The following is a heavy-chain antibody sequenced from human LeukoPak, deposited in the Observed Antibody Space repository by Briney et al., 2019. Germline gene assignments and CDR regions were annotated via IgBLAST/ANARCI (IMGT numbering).Heavy chain of an antibody. CDR3: VALAR. J-gene: IGHJ4*02. D-gene: IGHD3-3*02. Sequence: ASVKLSCKTSGYTFINYDINWVRQASGQGLEWMGYVTPDSGNTGYAQKFRGRITITSDTSKSTAYMDLSSLKSDDTAVYYCVALARWGQGTLVTVSS. CDR1: GYTFINYD. V-gene: IGHV1-8*03. CDR2: VTPDSGNT.